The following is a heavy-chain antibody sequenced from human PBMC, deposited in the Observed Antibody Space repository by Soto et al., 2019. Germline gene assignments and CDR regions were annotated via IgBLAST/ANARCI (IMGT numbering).Heavy chain of an antibody. CDR3: ASVGRRSDFWSCYYRSDQHDEYFQH. V-gene: IGHV1-3*01. Sequence: QVQLVQSGAEVKKPGASVKVSCKASGYTFTSYAMHWVRQAPGQRLEWMGWINAGNGNTKYSQTLQGRVTITRDKAASTSYMELRSLSSEDTSVYYFASVGRRSDFWSCYYRSDQHDEYFQHWFQGTMVTVS. CDR2: INAGNGNT. CDR1: GYTFTSYA. D-gene: IGHD3-3*01. J-gene: IGHJ1*01.